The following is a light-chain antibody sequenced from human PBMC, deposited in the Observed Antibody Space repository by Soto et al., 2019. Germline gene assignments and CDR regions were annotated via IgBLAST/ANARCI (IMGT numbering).Light chain of an antibody. Sequence: QSVLTQPPSVSGAPGQRVTISCTGSSSNIGAGYDVHWYQQLPGTAPKLIIYGNSNRPSGVPDRFSGSKSGTSASLAITGLQAEDEADYYCQTYESSLSASEVFGTGTKVTVL. CDR2: GNS. V-gene: IGLV1-40*01. J-gene: IGLJ1*01. CDR3: QTYESSLSASEV. CDR1: SSNIGAGYD.